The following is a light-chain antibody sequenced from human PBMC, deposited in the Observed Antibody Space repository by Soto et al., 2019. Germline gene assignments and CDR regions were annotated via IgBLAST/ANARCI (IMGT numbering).Light chain of an antibody. J-gene: IGKJ5*01. CDR1: QRISDF. V-gene: IGKV1-5*03. CDR2: KAS. Sequence: DIQMTQSPSTLSASVGDRVTITCRASQRISDFLAWYQQKPGRAPTLLIYKASTLQSGVPSRFGGSGSGTEFTLTISSLQPDDFATYYCQQFDSYPLTFGQGTRLETK. CDR3: QQFDSYPLT.